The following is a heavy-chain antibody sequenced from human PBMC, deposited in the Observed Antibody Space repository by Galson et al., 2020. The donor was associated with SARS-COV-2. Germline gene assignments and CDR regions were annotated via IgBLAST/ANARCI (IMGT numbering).Heavy chain of an antibody. CDR3: ARHDPHDAFDL. CDR1: GFTLSSSFW. Sequence: ALHGESLKISCAASGFTLSSSFWMHWVRQAPGKGLVWISRISNDGSLTSYAESVKGRFSITRDSAKNTVYLHLSSLKAEDTGVYYCARHDPHDAFDLWGQGTMVTVSS. J-gene: IGHJ3*01. V-gene: IGHV3-74*01. CDR2: ISNDGSLT.